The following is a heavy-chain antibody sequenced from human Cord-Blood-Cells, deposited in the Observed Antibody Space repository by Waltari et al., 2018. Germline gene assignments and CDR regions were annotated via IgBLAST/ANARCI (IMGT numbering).Heavy chain of an antibody. CDR2: IYYRGST. Sequence: QLQLQESGPGLVKPSETLSLTCTVSGGSISSSSYYWGWIRQPPGKGLEWIGSIYYRGSTYYNPSLKSRVTISVDTSKNQFSLKLSSVTAADTAVYYCASPDILTGYYNYWGQGTLVTVSS. CDR3: ASPDILTGYYNY. D-gene: IGHD3-9*01. J-gene: IGHJ4*02. CDR1: GGSISSSSYY. V-gene: IGHV4-39*01.